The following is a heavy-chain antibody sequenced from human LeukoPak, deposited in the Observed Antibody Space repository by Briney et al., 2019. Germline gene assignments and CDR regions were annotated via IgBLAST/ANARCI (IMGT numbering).Heavy chain of an antibody. CDR1: KFTFSNYA. D-gene: IGHD3/OR15-3a*01. V-gene: IGHV3-23*01. CDR2: ISGSGGST. Sequence: GGSLRLSCTASKFTFSNYAMSWVRQAPGEGLEWVPVISGSGGSTYYADSVKGRFTISRDNPKDTLFLQMNSLRTEDTAVYYCAKRSNFWTGYLDYWGQGTLVTVSS. J-gene: IGHJ4*02. CDR3: AKRSNFWTGYLDY.